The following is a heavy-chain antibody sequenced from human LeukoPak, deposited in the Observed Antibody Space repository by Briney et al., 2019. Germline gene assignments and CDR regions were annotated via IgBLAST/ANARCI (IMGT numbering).Heavy chain of an antibody. CDR1: GGSISSYN. V-gene: IGHV4-59*08. D-gene: IGHD6-19*01. CDR2: INYSGST. CDR3: ARRAYSSGWYEGGDYYYYYMDV. J-gene: IGHJ6*03. Sequence: PSETLSLTCTASGGSISSYNWSWIRQAPGKGLEWIASINYSGSTNYNPSLKSRVTISVHTSKNQCSLKLSSVTAADTAVYYCARRAYSSGWYEGGDYYYYYMDVWGKGTTVTVP.